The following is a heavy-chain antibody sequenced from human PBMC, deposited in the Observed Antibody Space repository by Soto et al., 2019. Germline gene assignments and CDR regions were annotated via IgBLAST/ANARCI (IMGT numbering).Heavy chain of an antibody. CDR3: ASIPPRYCSGGSCYSGWFDP. D-gene: IGHD2-15*01. CDR1: GGSINNYY. J-gene: IGHJ5*02. V-gene: IGHV4-59*08. CDR2: IYNIGST. Sequence: SETLSLTCTFSGGSINNYYWSWIRQPPGKGLEWLGYIYNIGSTNYNPSLKSRVTISLDTPNNQFFLRLSSVTAADTAVYYCASIPPRYCSGGSCYSGWFDPWGQGALVTVSS.